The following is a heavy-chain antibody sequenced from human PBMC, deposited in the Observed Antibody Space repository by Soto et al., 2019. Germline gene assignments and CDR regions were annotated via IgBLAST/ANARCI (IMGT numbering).Heavy chain of an antibody. D-gene: IGHD6-19*01. J-gene: IGHJ6*02. CDR3: AKDRDSSGWFSGYYYGVDV. Sequence: PGGSLRLSCAASGFTFISYGMHWVRQAPGKGLEWVALISYDGSNKYYADSVKGRFTISRDNSKNTLSLQVSSLRPEDTAVYYCAKDRDSSGWFSGYYYGVDVWGQGTTVTVSS. CDR1: GFTFISYG. CDR2: ISYDGSNK. V-gene: IGHV3-30*18.